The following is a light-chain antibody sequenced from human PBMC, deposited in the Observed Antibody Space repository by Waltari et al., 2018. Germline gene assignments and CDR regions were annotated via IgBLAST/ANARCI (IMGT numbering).Light chain of an antibody. V-gene: IGKV1-12*01. CDR2: GAS. Sequence: DIQMNQSPSSVSASVGDRVFITCRASQDISTWLAWYQQRVGKAPKLLIYGASSLQSGVPSRFSGSRSGTDFTLTISSLQPEDFATYYCQQANSFPLTFGGGTKVDI. CDR1: QDISTW. J-gene: IGKJ4*01. CDR3: QQANSFPLT.